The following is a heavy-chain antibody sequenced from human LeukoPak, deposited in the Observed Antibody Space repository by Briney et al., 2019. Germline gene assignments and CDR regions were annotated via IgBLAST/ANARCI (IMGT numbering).Heavy chain of an antibody. V-gene: IGHV4-59*01. CDR2: IHYTGTI. Sequence: SETLSLTCPVSGGSTSSYYWSWIRQPPGKGLEWIGYIHYTGTINFNPTLKSRLTMSLDTSKNQISLRLSSVTAADTAVYYCARRYCNDGACYANYYYMDVWGKGTTVTVSS. J-gene: IGHJ6*03. D-gene: IGHD2-15*01. CDR3: ARRYCNDGACYANYYYMDV. CDR1: GGSTSSYY.